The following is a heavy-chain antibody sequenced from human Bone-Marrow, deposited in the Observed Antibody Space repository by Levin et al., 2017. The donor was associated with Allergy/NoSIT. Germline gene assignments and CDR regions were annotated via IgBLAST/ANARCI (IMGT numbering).Heavy chain of an antibody. V-gene: IGHV5-51*01. CDR1: GYSFTSYW. CDR2: IYPGDSDT. Sequence: GESLKISCKGSGYSFTSYWIGWVRQMPGKGLEWMGIIYPGDSDTRYSPSFQGQVTISADKSISTAYLQWSSLKASDTAMYYCARHKARVWFGAVPDYWGQGTLVTVSS. CDR3: ARHKARVWFGAVPDY. J-gene: IGHJ4*02. D-gene: IGHD3-10*01.